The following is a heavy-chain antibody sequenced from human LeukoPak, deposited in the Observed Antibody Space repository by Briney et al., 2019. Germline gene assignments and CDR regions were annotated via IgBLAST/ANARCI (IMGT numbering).Heavy chain of an antibody. J-gene: IGHJ5*02. V-gene: IGHV4-34*01. CDR1: GGSFSGYY. CDR2: INHSGST. Sequence: SETLSLTCAVYGGSFSGYYWSWIRQPPGKGLEWIGEINHSGSTNYNPSLKSRVTISVDTSKNQFSLKLSSVTAADTAVYYCARVAMITVGWFDPWGQGTLVTVSS. CDR3: ARVAMITVGWFDP. D-gene: IGHD3-16*01.